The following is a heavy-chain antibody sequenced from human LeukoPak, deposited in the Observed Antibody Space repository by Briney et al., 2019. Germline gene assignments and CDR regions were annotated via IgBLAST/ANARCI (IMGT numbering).Heavy chain of an antibody. D-gene: IGHD6-13*01. V-gene: IGHV5-51*01. CDR1: GYSFATYW. J-gene: IGHJ4*02. Sequence: GESLKISCKGSGYSFATYWIGWVRQMPGKGLEWMGIIDPGDSDTRYSPSFQGQVTISADKSISTAYLQWSSLKASDTAMYYCARHGPPQYSSSWQPSFDYWGQGTLVTVSS. CDR2: IDPGDSDT. CDR3: ARHGPPQYSSSWQPSFDY.